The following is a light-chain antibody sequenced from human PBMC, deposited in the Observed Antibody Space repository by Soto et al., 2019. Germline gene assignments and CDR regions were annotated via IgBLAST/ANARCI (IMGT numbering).Light chain of an antibody. CDR2: TTS. V-gene: IGKV1-39*01. J-gene: IGKJ4*01. Sequence: DIQMPQSPSSLSASVGDRITITCRASQSISSYLNWYQQKPGKAPKLLIYTTSNLQSWVPSRFSGSGSGTEFTLTISNLQPEDFATYYCQQSYSFFLTFGGGTKVEI. CDR1: QSISSY. CDR3: QQSYSFFLT.